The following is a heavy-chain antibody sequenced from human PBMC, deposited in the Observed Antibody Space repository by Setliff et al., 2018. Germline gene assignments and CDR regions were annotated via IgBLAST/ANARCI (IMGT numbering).Heavy chain of an antibody. CDR3: ARGYCSSPSCFLAGWFDP. V-gene: IGHV4-34*01. CDR2: INHTGST. CDR1: GGSFSGYY. J-gene: IGHJ5*02. D-gene: IGHD2-2*01. Sequence: SETLSLTCAVYGGSFSGYYWSWIRQPPGKGLEWIGEINHTGSTNYSPSLKSRVTISVDTSKNQFSLKLTSVTAADTAVYYCARGYCSSPSCFLAGWFDPWGQGTLVTVSS.